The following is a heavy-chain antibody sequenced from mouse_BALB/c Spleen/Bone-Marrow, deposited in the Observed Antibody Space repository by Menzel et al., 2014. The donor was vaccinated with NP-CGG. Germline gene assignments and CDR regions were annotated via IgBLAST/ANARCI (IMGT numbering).Heavy chain of an antibody. V-gene: IGHV1S81*02. CDR1: GYTFTSYY. CDR3: TRDHYYYGSSYWYFDV. J-gene: IGHJ1*01. CDR2: INPSNGGT. D-gene: IGHD1-1*01. Sequence: QVQLQQSGAELVKPGASVKLSCKASGYTFTSYYMYWVKQRPGQGLEWIGGINPSNGGTNFNEKFKSKATLTADKSSSTAYMQLSSLTSEDSAVYYCTRDHYYYGSSYWYFDVWGAGTTVSVSS.